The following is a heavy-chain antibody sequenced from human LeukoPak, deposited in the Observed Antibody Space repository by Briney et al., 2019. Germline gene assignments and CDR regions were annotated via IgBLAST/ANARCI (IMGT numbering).Heavy chain of an antibody. Sequence: ASVKVSCKASGYTFTSYAMHWVRQAPGQRLEWMGWINAGNGNTKYSQKFQGRVTITRDTSASTAYMELSSLRSEDTAVYYCARGSTGPLRFLEWLYYGMDVWGQGTTVTVSS. CDR1: GYTFTSYA. CDR2: INAGNGNT. CDR3: ARGSTGPLRFLEWLYYGMDV. V-gene: IGHV1-3*01. D-gene: IGHD3-3*01. J-gene: IGHJ6*02.